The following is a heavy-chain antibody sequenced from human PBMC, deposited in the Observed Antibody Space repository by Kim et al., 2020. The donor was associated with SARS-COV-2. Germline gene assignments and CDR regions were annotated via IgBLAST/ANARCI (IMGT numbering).Heavy chain of an antibody. CDR1: GGSISSYY. V-gene: IGHV4-59*01. D-gene: IGHD2-21*02. Sequence: SETLSLTCTVSGGSISSYYWSWIRQPPGKGLEWIGYIYYSGSTNYNPSLKSRVTISVDTSKNQFSLKLSSVTAADTAVYYCARGNPHIVVVTAIPNYFDYWGQGTLVTVSS. CDR2: IYYSGST. CDR3: ARGNPHIVVVTAIPNYFDY. J-gene: IGHJ4*02.